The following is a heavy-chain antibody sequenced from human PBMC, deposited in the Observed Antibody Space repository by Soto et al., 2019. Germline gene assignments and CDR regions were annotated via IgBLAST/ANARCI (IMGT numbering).Heavy chain of an antibody. D-gene: IGHD5-12*01. CDR2: IIPIFGTA. Sequence: SVKVSCKASGGTFSSYAISWVRQAPGQGLEWMGGIIPIFGTANYAQKFQGRVTITADESTSTAYMELSSLRSEDTAVYYCARGTIVATNFQRPRVYYGMDVWGQGTTVTVSS. CDR3: ARGTIVATNFQRPRVYYGMDV. CDR1: GGTFSSYA. J-gene: IGHJ6*02. V-gene: IGHV1-69*13.